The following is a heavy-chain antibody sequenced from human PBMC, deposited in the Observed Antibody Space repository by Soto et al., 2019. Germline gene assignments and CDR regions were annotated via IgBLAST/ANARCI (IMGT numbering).Heavy chain of an antibody. V-gene: IGHV3-48*02. J-gene: IGHJ4*02. D-gene: IGHD1-26*01. CDR2: ISSSSSTI. Sequence: PGGSLRLSCAASGFTFSSYSMNWVRQAPGKGLEWVSYISSSSSTIYYADSVKGRFTISRDNAKNSLYLQMNSLRDEDTAVYYCARDLYSGSYYFGFGYWGQGTLVTVSS. CDR1: GFTFSSYS. CDR3: ARDLYSGSYYFGFGY.